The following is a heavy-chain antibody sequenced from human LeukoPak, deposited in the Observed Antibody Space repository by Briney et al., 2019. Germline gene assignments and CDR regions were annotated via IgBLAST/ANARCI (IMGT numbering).Heavy chain of an antibody. CDR2: IRSKADKYAT. CDR3: TKDWNYAVDP. CDR1: GITFSGYP. V-gene: IGHV3-73*01. Sequence: GATLKISCEDTGITFSGYPIYMAREASGKGQKWVGHIRSKADKYATTYAASLRGRFTISRDDSENTAYLQLNSLRAEDTAVYYCTKDWNYAVDPWGQGTQVTVSS. J-gene: IGHJ5*02. D-gene: IGHD1-7*01.